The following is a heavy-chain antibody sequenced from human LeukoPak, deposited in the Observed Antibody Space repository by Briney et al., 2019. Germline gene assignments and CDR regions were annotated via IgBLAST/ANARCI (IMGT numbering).Heavy chain of an antibody. CDR2: IKSKTDGGTT. CDR3: TTTADYYDSSGYFYYMDV. J-gene: IGHJ6*03. D-gene: IGHD3-22*01. Sequence: GGSLRLSCAASGFTFSNAWMSWVRQAPGKGLEWVGRIKSKTDGGTTDYAAPVKGRFTISRDDSKNTLYLQMNSLKTEDTAVYYCTTTADYYDSSGYFYYMDVWGKGTTVTVSS. CDR1: GFTFSNAW. V-gene: IGHV3-15*01.